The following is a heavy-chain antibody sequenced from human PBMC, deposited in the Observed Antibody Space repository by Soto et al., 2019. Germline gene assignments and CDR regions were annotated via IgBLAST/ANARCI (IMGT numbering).Heavy chain of an antibody. Sequence: QVQLVQSGAEVKKPGASVKVSCKASGYTFTSYDINWVRQATGQGLEWMGWMNPNSGNTGYAPKFQGRVTKTRNTSISTAYMELSSLRSEDTAVYYCARGPGSWYYYDMDVWGKGTKVTVYS. CDR3: ARGPGSWYYYDMDV. V-gene: IGHV1-8*01. CDR1: GYTFTSYD. CDR2: MNPNSGNT. J-gene: IGHJ6*03. D-gene: IGHD6-13*01.